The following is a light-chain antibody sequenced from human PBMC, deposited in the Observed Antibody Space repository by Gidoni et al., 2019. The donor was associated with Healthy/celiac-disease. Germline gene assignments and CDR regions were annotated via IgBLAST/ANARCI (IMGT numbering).Light chain of an antibody. CDR3: QQYGSSPPKT. Sequence: EIVLTPSPGTLSLSPGERATLSCRASQSVSSSYLAWYQQKPGQAPRLLIYGASSRATGIPDRFSGSGSGTDFTLTISRLEPEDFAVYYCQQYGSSPPKTFXGXTKVEIK. J-gene: IGKJ4*01. CDR1: QSVSSSY. CDR2: GAS. V-gene: IGKV3-20*01.